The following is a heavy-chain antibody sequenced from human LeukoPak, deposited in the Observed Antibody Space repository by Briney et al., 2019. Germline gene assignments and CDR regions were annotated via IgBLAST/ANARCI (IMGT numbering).Heavy chain of an antibody. CDR3: AREHSGWYEYYFDY. Sequence: PGGSLRLSCAASGFTFSSYAMHWVRQAPGKGLEWVAVISYDGSSKYYADSVKGRFTISRDNSKNTLYLQMNSLRAEDTAVYYCAREHSGWYEYYFDYWGQGTLVTVSS. J-gene: IGHJ4*02. V-gene: IGHV3-30-3*01. CDR2: ISYDGSSK. D-gene: IGHD6-19*01. CDR1: GFTFSSYA.